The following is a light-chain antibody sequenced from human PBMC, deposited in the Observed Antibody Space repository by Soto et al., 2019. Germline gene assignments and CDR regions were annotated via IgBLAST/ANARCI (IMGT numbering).Light chain of an antibody. V-gene: IGKV3-20*01. J-gene: IGKJ1*01. CDR2: GAS. CDR3: QHYGTTPWT. CDR1: QSVCSRC. Sequence: ETVLTQSPGTLSLSPGERVTLSCRASQSVCSRCLAWYQQKPGQSPRVVISGASSRATGIPDRVRGSGSGTDFTLTISRLEPEYFAVYYCQHYGTTPWTFGQGTKVGIK.